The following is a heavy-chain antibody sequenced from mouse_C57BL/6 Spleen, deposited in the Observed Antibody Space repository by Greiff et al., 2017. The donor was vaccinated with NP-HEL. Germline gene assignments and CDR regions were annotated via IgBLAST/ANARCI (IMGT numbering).Heavy chain of an antibody. CDR2: FYPGSGSL. D-gene: IGHD3-2*02. J-gene: IGHJ2*01. V-gene: IGHV1-62-2*01. Sequence: QVQLKESGAELVKPGASVKLSCKASGYTFTEYTIHWVKQRSGPGLECIGWFYPGSGSLKYNEKFKDKAPLTADKSSSTVYMELSRLTSEDSAVYFCARKGAQSYFDYWGQGTTLTVSS. CDR1: GYTFTEYT. CDR3: ARKGAQSYFDY.